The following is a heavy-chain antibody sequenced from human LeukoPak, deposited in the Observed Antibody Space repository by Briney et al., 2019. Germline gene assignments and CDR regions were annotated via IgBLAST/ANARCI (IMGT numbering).Heavy chain of an antibody. V-gene: IGHV1-2*02. CDR2: INPNSGGT. Sequence: ASVKVSCKASGYTFTGYYMHWVRQAPGQGLEWMGWINPNSGGTNYAQKFQGRVTMTRDTSISTAYMELSRLRAEDTAVYYCARDQYGLGYGSLFDYWGQGTLVTVSS. CDR3: ARDQYGLGYGSLFDY. CDR1: GYTFTGYY. J-gene: IGHJ4*02. D-gene: IGHD3-10*01.